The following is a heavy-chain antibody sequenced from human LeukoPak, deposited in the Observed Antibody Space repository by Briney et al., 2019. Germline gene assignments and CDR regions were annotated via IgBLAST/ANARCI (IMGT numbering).Heavy chain of an antibody. J-gene: IGHJ3*02. D-gene: IGHD6-19*01. CDR2: TYYRSKWYN. Sequence: SQTLSLTCAISGDNVSSNSVTWNWIRQSPSRGLEWLGRTYYRSKWYNDYAVSVKSRITIKPDTSKNQFSLQLNSVTPEDTAVYYCARDPAYTSGWTKNGFDIWGQGTMVTVSS. CDR1: GDNVSSNSVT. CDR3: ARDPAYTSGWTKNGFDI. V-gene: IGHV6-1*01.